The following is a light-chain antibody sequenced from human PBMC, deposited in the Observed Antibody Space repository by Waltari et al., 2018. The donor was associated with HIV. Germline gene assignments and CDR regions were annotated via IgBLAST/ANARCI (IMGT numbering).Light chain of an antibody. CDR3: QQYDNLPPYT. Sequence: DIQMTQSPSSLSASVGDRVTITCQASQDISNFLNWYQQKPGKAPKLLIYDATNLETGVPSRFSGSASATDVTFTISSLQPEDIATYYCQQYDNLPPYTFCQGTKLEIK. J-gene: IGKJ2*01. V-gene: IGKV1-33*01. CDR2: DAT. CDR1: QDISNF.